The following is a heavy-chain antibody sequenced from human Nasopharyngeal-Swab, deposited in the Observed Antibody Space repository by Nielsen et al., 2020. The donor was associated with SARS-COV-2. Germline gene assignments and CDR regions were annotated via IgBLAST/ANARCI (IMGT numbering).Heavy chain of an antibody. Sequence: ASVKVSCNASGYTFTSYDINWVRQATGQGLEWMGWMNPNSGNTGYAQKFQGRVTMTRNTSISTAYMDLSSLRSEDTAVDYCAKGGYGDYLGYYYYMDVWGKGTTVTVSS. CDR1: GYTFTSYD. CDR3: AKGGYGDYLGYYYYMDV. V-gene: IGHV1-8*01. D-gene: IGHD4-17*01. J-gene: IGHJ6*03. CDR2: MNPNSGNT.